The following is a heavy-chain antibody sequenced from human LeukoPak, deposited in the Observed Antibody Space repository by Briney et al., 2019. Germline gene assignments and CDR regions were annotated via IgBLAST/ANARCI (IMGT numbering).Heavy chain of an antibody. Sequence: AGGSLRLSCAASGFTFSLYDMHWVRQATGKSLEWVSGIGTAGDTYYADSVKGQFTISRENAKNSLSLQMDSLRAGDTAVYYCTRDLREGTTPDASDIWGQGTLVTVSS. D-gene: IGHD1-7*01. V-gene: IGHV3-13*01. CDR1: GFTFSLYD. J-gene: IGHJ3*02. CDR2: IGTAGDT. CDR3: TRDLREGTTPDASDI.